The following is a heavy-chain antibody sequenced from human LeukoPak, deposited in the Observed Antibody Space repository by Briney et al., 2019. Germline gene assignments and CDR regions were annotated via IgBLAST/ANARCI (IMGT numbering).Heavy chain of an antibody. D-gene: IGHD6-19*01. Sequence: ASVTVSCKGSGYTFTSYGISWVRQAPGQGLEGMGWISGYNGDTNYAQNLQGRVTMTRNTSISTAYMELSSLRSEDTAVYYCARGRQQWLDAFDIWGQGTMVTVSS. V-gene: IGHV1-18*01. CDR3: ARGRQQWLDAFDI. CDR2: ISGYNGDT. CDR1: GYTFTSYG. J-gene: IGHJ3*02.